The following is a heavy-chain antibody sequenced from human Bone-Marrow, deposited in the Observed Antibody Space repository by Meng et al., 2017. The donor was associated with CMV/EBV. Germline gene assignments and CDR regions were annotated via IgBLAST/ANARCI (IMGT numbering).Heavy chain of an antibody. CDR1: GGTFSSYA. D-gene: IGHD2-2*01. Sequence: SVKVSCKASGGTFSSYAISWVRQAPGQGLEWMGGIIPIFGTANYAQKFQGRVTITTDESTSTAYMELSSLRSEDTAVYYCARDGAPGGWVKYQLLLHYYYYGMDVWGQGTTVTVSS. CDR3: ARDGAPGGWVKYQLLLHYYYYGMDV. J-gene: IGHJ6*02. CDR2: IIPIFGTA. V-gene: IGHV1-69*05.